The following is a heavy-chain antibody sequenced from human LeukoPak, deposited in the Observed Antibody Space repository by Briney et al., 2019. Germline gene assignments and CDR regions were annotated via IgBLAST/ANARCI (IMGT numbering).Heavy chain of an antibody. V-gene: IGHV3-30*04. CDR3: ARDRAWNYFDY. CDR2: ISNDGSRK. D-gene: IGHD3-3*01. CDR1: GFTFSGYP. Sequence: GKSLRLSCAASGFTFSGYPIHWVRQAPGKGLEWVAIISNDGSRKYYAHSVEGRFTISRDNSKNTLYLQMDSLRAGDTAVYYCARDRAWNYFDYWGQGTLVTVSS. J-gene: IGHJ4*02.